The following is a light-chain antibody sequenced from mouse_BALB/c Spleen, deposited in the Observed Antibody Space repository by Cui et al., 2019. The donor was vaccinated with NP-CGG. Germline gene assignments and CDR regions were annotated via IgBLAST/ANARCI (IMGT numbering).Light chain of an antibody. Sequence: HAVLNQEAALTTSPGETVTLTCRSSTGAVTTNNYANWVQEKPDHLFTGLIGGTNNRVPGVPARFSGSLIGDKAALTITGAQTEDETIYFCALWYSNHWVFGGGTKLTVL. CDR2: GTN. V-gene: IGLV1*01. CDR3: ALWYSNHWV. J-gene: IGLJ1*01. CDR1: TGAVTTNNY.